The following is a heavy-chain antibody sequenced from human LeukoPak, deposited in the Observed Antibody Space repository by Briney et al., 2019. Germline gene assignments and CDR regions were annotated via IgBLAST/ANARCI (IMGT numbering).Heavy chain of an antibody. CDR1: GGSFSSSSYY. CDR3: ARHTIAVAGEFDY. J-gene: IGHJ4*02. D-gene: IGHD6-19*01. CDR2: IYYSGST. Sequence: PSETLSLTCTVSGGSFSSSSYYWGWIRQPPGKGLEWIGSIYYSGSTYYNPSLKSRVTISVDTSKNQFSLKLSSVTAADTAVYYCARHTIAVAGEFDYWGQGTLVTVSS. V-gene: IGHV4-39*01.